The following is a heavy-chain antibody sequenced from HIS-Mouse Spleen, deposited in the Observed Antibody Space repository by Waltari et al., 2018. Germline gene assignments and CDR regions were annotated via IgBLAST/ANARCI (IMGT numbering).Heavy chain of an antibody. V-gene: IGHV1-2*02. D-gene: IGHD1-26*01. CDR3: ARFYLSGSYYHY. CDR2: INPNSGGT. Sequence: QVQLVQSGAEVKKPGASVKVSCKASGYTFTGYYIPGVRQAPGQGLEWMGWINPNSGGTNYAQKFQGRVTMTRDTSISTAYMELSRLRSDDTAVYYCARFYLSGSYYHYWGQGTLVTVSS. CDR1: GYTFTGYY. J-gene: IGHJ4*02.